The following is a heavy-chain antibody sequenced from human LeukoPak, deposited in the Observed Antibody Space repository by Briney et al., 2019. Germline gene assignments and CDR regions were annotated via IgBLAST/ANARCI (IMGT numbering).Heavy chain of an antibody. CDR1: EFTFSNYA. Sequence: GGSLRLSCAASEFTFSNYAMNWARQAPGKGLEWVSGISGGGGSTYYADSVKGRFTISRDNAKNTLYLQMDSLRAEDTALYYCAKGSGINHYHLFDLWGRGTLVTVSS. D-gene: IGHD1-14*01. V-gene: IGHV3-23*01. CDR3: AKGSGINHYHLFDL. CDR2: ISGGGGST. J-gene: IGHJ5*02.